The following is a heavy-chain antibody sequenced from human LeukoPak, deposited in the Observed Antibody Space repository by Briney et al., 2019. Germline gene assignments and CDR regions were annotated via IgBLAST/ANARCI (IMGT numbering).Heavy chain of an antibody. J-gene: IGHJ4*02. CDR1: GYTFTSYA. D-gene: IGHD3-10*01. Sequence: ASVKVSCKASGYTFTSYAMNWVRQAPGQGLEWMGWINTNTGNPTYTQGFTGRFVFSLDTSVSTAYLQISSLKAEDTAVYYCARGSGSYYNNRNFDYWGQGTLVTVSS. V-gene: IGHV7-4-1*02. CDR2: INTNTGNP. CDR3: ARGSGSYYNNRNFDY.